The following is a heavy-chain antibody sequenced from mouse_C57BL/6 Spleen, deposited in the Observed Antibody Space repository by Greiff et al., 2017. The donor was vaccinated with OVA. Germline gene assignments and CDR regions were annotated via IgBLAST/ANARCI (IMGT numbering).Heavy chain of an antibody. Sequence: DVMLVESGGDLVKPGGSLKLSCAASGFTFSSYGMSWVRQTPDKRLEWVATISSGGSYTYYPDSVKGRFTISRDNAKNTLYLQMSSLKSEDTAMYYCASGSSHWYFDVWGTGTTVTVSS. D-gene: IGHD1-1*01. CDR1: GFTFSSYG. V-gene: IGHV5-6*02. J-gene: IGHJ1*03. CDR2: ISSGGSYT. CDR3: ASGSSHWYFDV.